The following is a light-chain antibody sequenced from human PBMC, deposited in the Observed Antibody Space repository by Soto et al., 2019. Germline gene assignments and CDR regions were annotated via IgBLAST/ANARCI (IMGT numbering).Light chain of an antibody. CDR2: EIN. CDR3: ISFAGSNNFPYV. Sequence: QSALTQPPSAPGYPGQTVTISCTGTSSDVGAYDYVSWYQQHPGKAPKLMIYEINKRPSGVPDRFSGSKSGNTASLTVSGLQAEDEADYYCISFAGSNNFPYVFGTGTKVTVL. CDR1: SSDVGAYDY. V-gene: IGLV2-8*01. J-gene: IGLJ1*01.